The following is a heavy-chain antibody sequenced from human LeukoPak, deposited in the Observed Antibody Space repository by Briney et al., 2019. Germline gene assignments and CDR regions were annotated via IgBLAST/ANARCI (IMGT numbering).Heavy chain of an antibody. D-gene: IGHD3-22*01. J-gene: IGHJ4*02. CDR3: ARVGIGGAYYNDY. CDR2: ISGSGGST. V-gene: IGHV3-23*01. CDR1: GFTFSGFG. Sequence: PGGSLRLSCAASGFTFSGFGMSWVRQAPGKGLEWVSSISGSGGSTYYADSVKGRFTISRDTSKNTLFLQMNSLRAEDTAVYYCARVGIGGAYYNDYWGQGTLVTVSS.